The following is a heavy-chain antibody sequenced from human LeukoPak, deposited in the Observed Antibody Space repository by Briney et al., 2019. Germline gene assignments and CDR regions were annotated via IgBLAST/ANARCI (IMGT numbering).Heavy chain of an antibody. J-gene: IGHJ4*02. V-gene: IGHV3-23*01. CDR2: ISTGGGST. CDR3: AKGHYSGSHYYFDY. CDR1: GFTFSNYA. Sequence: PGGSLRLSCAASGFTFSNYAMSWVRPAPGKGLEWVSSISTGGGSTNYADSVKGRFTISRDNSKNTLYLQMSSLRAEDTAVYYCAKGHYSGSHYYFDYWGKGILVTVSS. D-gene: IGHD1-26*01.